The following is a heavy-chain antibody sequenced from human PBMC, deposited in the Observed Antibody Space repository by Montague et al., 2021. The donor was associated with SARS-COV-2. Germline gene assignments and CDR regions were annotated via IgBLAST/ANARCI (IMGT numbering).Heavy chain of an antibody. Sequence: SETLSLTCAVYGGSFSVYYWSWIRQPPGKGLEWIGEINHSGSTNHNPSLKSRVTISSDTSKNQFSLKLNSVTAADTAVYFCVVVVPAMRPRSDYWGQGTLVTVSS. D-gene: IGHD2-21*02. CDR3: VVVVPAMRPRSDY. J-gene: IGHJ4*02. CDR1: GGSFSVYY. V-gene: IGHV4-34*01. CDR2: INHSGST.